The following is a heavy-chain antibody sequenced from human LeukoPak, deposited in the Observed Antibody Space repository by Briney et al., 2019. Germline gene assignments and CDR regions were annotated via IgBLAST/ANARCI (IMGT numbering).Heavy chain of an antibody. CDR3: ARGYYDFWSGYQSGYFDY. J-gene: IGHJ4*02. Sequence: GGSLRLSXAASGFTFSSYEMNWVRQAPGKGLEWVSYISSSGSTIYYADSVKGRFTISRDNAKNSLYLQMNSLRAEDTAVYYCARGYYDFWSGYQSGYFDYWGQGTLVTVSS. CDR1: GFTFSSYE. D-gene: IGHD3-3*01. CDR2: ISSSGSTI. V-gene: IGHV3-48*03.